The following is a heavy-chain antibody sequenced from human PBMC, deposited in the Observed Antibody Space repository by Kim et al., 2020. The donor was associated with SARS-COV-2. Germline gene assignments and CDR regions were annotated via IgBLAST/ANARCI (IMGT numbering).Heavy chain of an antibody. D-gene: IGHD3-22*01. Sequence: KGRFTISRDNAKNSLYLQMNSLRAEDTAVYYCARDEKVVITDYYYYGMDVWGQGTTVTVSS. CDR3: ARDEKVVITDYYYYGMDV. J-gene: IGHJ6*02. V-gene: IGHV3-11*06.